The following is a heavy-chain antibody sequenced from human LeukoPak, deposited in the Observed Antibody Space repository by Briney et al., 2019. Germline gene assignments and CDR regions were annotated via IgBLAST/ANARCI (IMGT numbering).Heavy chain of an antibody. CDR3: ARASCSGGSCYYNDY. Sequence: GGSLRLSCAASGFTFSSYSMNWVRQAPGKGLEWVSSISSSSSYIYYADSVKGRFTISRDNAKNSLYLQMNSLRAEDTAVYYCARASCSGGSCYYNDYWGQGTLVTVSS. CDR2: ISSSSSYI. CDR1: GFTFSSYS. D-gene: IGHD2-15*01. V-gene: IGHV3-21*01. J-gene: IGHJ4*02.